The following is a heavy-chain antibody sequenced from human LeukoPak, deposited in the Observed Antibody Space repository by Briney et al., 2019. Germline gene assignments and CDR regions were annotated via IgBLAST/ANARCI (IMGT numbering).Heavy chain of an antibody. CDR3: AKDVRGYNRPFDY. V-gene: IGHV3-23*01. CDR1: GFSFSTCA. J-gene: IGHJ4*02. CDR2: ISGSGSNT. Sequence: GGSLRLSCAASGFSFSTCAMNWVRQAPGRGLEWVSAISGSGSNTYYADSVKGRFTISRDNSENTQYLQMNSLRAEDTALYYCAKDVRGYNRPFDYWGQGTLVTVSS. D-gene: IGHD3-10*02.